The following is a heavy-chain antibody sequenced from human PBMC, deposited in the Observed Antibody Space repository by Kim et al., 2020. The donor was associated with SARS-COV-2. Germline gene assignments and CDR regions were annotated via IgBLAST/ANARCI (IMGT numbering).Heavy chain of an antibody. CDR2: FDPEDGET. D-gene: IGHD2-2*01. CDR3: ANFRYCSSTSCYRRYDAFDI. J-gene: IGHJ3*02. V-gene: IGHV1-24*01. CDR1: GYTLTELS. Sequence: ASVKVSCKVSGYTLTELSMHWVRQAPGKGLEWMGGFDPEDGETIYAQKFQGRVTMTEGTSTDTAYMELSSLRSEDTAVYYCANFRYCSSTSCYRRYDAFDIWGQGTMVTVSS.